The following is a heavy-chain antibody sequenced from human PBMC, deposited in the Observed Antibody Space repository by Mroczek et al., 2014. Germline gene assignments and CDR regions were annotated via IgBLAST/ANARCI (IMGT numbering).Heavy chain of an antibody. CDR3: AKDQVNAGIDGESYYYYGMDV. D-gene: IGHD3-10*01. Sequence: SGGGDGGPSLGGSRRRLSSRSRPGVLPSSSYGMHWVRQAPGKGLEWVAVISYDGSNKYYADSVKGRFTISRDNSKNTLYLQMNSLRAEDTAVYYCAKDQVNAGIDGESYYYYGMDVWGQGTTVTVSS. J-gene: IGHJ6*02. CDR2: ISYDGSNK. V-gene: IGHV3-30*18. CDR1: GVLPSSSYG.